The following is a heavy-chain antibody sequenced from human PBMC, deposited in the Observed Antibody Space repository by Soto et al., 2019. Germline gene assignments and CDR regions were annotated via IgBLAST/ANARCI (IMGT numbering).Heavy chain of an antibody. CDR2: TWYDGSNS. J-gene: IGHJ4*02. V-gene: IGHV3-33*01. CDR3: ARDGSGGSGSYLEN. Sequence: QVHLVESGGGSVQPGRSLRLSCAASGFTFSTYGMHWVRQAPGKGLEWVAVTWYDGSNSFYADSVKVRFTISRDNSKRTLDLQMDGLRVEDTAVYYCARDGSGGSGSYLENWGQGTLVTVSS. D-gene: IGHD2-15*01. CDR1: GFTFSTYG.